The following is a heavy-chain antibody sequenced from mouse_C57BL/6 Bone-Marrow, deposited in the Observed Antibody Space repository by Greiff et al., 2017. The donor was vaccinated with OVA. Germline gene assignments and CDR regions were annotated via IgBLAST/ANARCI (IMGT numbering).Heavy chain of an antibody. D-gene: IGHD2-5*01. CDR1: GYSFTGYY. Sequence: EVQLQQSGPELVKPGASVKISCKASGYSFTGYYMNWVKQSPEKSLEWIGEINPSTGGTTYNQKFKAKATLTVDKSSSTAYMQLKSLTSEDSAVYYCARRHMRRPYSNYGGFAYWGQGTLVTVSA. V-gene: IGHV1-42*01. J-gene: IGHJ3*01. CDR2: INPSTGGT. CDR3: ARRHMRRPYSNYGGFAY.